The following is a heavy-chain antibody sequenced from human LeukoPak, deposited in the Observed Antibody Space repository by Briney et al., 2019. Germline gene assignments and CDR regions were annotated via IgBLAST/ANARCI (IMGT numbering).Heavy chain of an antibody. V-gene: IGHV1-2*02. Sequence: ASVKVSCKASGYTFTDYYIHWVRQAPGQGLEWMGWINPNNGGTNYAQKFQGRVTMTRDTSISTAYMELSRLRSDDTAVYYCARDYGDYEEYFQHWGQGTLVTVSS. CDR2: INPNNGGT. D-gene: IGHD4-17*01. J-gene: IGHJ1*01. CDR3: ARDYGDYEEYFQH. CDR1: GYTFTDYY.